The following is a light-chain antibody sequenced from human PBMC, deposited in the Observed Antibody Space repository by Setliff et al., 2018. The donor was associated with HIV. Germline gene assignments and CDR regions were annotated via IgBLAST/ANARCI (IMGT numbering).Light chain of an antibody. CDR1: SSDVGGYNY. CDR3: SSYTSSSTLKI. Sequence: QSVLTQPASVSGSPGQSITISCTGTSSDVGGYNYVSWYQQHPGKAPKLMIYDVSKRPSGVSNRFSGSKSGNTASLTISGLQAEDEADYHCSSYTSSSTLKIFGGGTKGTV. CDR2: DVS. V-gene: IGLV2-14*01. J-gene: IGLJ2*01.